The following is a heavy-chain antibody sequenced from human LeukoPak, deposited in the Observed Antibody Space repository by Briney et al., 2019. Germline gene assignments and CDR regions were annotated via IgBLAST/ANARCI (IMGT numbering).Heavy chain of an antibody. D-gene: IGHD6-19*01. CDR1: GFTFSSYS. Sequence: GGSLRLSCAASGFTFSSYSMNWVRQAPGKGLEWVSSISSSSSYIYYADSVKGRFTISRDNAKNSLYLQVNSLRAEDTAVYYCARERAVAGLLLVPDAFDIWGQGTMVTVSS. J-gene: IGHJ3*02. V-gene: IGHV3-21*01. CDR2: ISSSSSYI. CDR3: ARERAVAGLLLVPDAFDI.